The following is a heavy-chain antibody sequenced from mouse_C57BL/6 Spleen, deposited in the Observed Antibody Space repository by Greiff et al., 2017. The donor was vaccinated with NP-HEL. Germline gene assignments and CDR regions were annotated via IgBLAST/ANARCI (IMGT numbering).Heavy chain of an antibody. D-gene: IGHD2-4*01. Sequence: VKLMESGPELVKPGASVKISCKASGYAFSSSWMNWVKQRPGKGLEWIGRIYPGDGDTNYNGKFKGKATLTADKSSSTAYMQLSSLTSEDSAVYFCARGFYYDYLYAMDYWGQGTSVTVSS. J-gene: IGHJ4*01. CDR3: ARGFYYDYLYAMDY. V-gene: IGHV1-82*01. CDR1: GYAFSSSW. CDR2: IYPGDGDT.